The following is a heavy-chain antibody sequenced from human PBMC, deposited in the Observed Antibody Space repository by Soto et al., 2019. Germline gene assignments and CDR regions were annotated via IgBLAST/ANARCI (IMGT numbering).Heavy chain of an antibody. CDR2: ISYDGSNK. Sequence: PGGSLRLSCAASGFTFSSYGMHWVRQAPGKGLEWVAVISYDGSNKYYADSVKGRFTISRDNSKNTLYLQMNSLRAEDTAVYYCAREQYYYDSSGYDAFDIWGQGTTVTVSS. V-gene: IGHV3-30*03. J-gene: IGHJ3*02. D-gene: IGHD3-22*01. CDR1: GFTFSSYG. CDR3: AREQYYYDSSGYDAFDI.